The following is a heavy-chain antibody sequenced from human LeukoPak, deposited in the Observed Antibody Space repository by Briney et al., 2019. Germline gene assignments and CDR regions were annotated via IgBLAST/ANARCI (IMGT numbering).Heavy chain of an antibody. CDR3: ARFNSNYGGGFDY. CDR1: GYTFTSYA. V-gene: IGHV1-3*03. D-gene: IGHD4-11*01. CDR2: INAGHGNT. J-gene: IGHJ4*02. Sequence: ASVKVSCKASGYTFTSYAIHWVRQAPGQRLEWMGWINAGHGNTKFSQEFQGRVTITRDTSASTAYMELSSLRSEDMAVHYCARFNSNYGGGFDYWGQGTLVTVSS.